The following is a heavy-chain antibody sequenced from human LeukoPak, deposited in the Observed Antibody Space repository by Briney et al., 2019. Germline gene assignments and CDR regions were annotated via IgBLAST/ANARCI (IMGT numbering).Heavy chain of an antibody. CDR3: ARATYYYDSSGYYYDYYYGMDV. Sequence: ASVKVSSKASGYTFTSYDINWVRQAPGQGLEWMGWMNPNSGNTGYAQKFQGRVTMTRNTSISTAYMELSSLRSEDTAVYYCARATYYYDSSGYYYDYYYGMDVWGQGTTVTVSS. J-gene: IGHJ6*02. V-gene: IGHV1-8*01. CDR2: MNPNSGNT. D-gene: IGHD3-22*01. CDR1: GYTFTSYD.